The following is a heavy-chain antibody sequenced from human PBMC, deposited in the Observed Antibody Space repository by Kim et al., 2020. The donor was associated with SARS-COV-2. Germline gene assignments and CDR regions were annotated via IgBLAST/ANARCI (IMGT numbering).Heavy chain of an antibody. CDR1: GFTFSSYA. CDR2: ISYDGSNK. V-gene: IGHV3-30*04. J-gene: IGHJ6*02. D-gene: IGHD3-3*01. CDR3: ARGQKEGTIFGVVIISGLNSGMDV. Sequence: GGSLRLSCAASGFTFSSYAMHWVRQAPGKGLEWVAVISYDGSNKYYVDSVKGRFTISRDNSKNTLYLQMNSLRAEDTAVYYCARGQKEGTIFGVVIISGLNSGMDVWGQGTTVTVSS.